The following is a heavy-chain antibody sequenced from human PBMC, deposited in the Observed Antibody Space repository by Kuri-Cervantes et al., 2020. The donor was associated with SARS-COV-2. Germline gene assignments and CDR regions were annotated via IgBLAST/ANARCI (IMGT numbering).Heavy chain of an antibody. V-gene: IGHV1-69*13. J-gene: IGHJ4*02. CDR2: IIPIFGTA. Sequence: SVKVSCKASGGTFSSYAISWVRQAPGQGLEWMGGIIPIFGTANYAQKFQGRVTITADESTSTAYMELSSLRSDDTAVYYCARDPNYDSSGYYGLTFDYWGQGTLVTVSS. CDR1: GGTFSSYA. CDR3: ARDPNYDSSGYYGLTFDY. D-gene: IGHD3-22*01.